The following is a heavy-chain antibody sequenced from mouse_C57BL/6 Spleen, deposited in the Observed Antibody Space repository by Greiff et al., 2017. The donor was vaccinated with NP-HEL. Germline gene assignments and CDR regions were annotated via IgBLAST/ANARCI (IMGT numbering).Heavy chain of an antibody. CDR3: ARGMVTYAMDY. Sequence: EVQLVESGGGLVKPGGSLKLSCAASGFTFSDYGMHWVRQAPEKGLEWVAYISSGSSTIYYADTVKGRFTISRDNAKNTLFLQMTSLRSEDTAMYYCARGMVTYAMDYWGQGTSVTVSS. CDR1: GFTFSDYG. J-gene: IGHJ4*01. V-gene: IGHV5-17*01. CDR2: ISSGSSTI. D-gene: IGHD2-2*01.